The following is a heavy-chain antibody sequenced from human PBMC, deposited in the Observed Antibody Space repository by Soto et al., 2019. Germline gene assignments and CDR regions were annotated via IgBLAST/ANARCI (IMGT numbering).Heavy chain of an antibody. V-gene: IGHV4-59*01. CDR3: ARGSTTEYYFDY. CDR1: GGSISSYY. D-gene: IGHD4-17*01. Sequence: LALTCTVSGGSISSYYWSWIQQPPGKGLEWIGYIYYSGSTNYNPSLKSRVTISVDTSKNQFSLKLSSVTAADTAVYYCARGSTTEYYFDYWGQGTLVTVSS. J-gene: IGHJ4*02. CDR2: IYYSGST.